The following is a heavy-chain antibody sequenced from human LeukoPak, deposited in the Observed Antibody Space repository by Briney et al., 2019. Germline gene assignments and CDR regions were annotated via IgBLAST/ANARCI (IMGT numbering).Heavy chain of an antibody. Sequence: GGSLRLSCAASGFTFSSYAMSWVRQAPGKGLKWVSTINDNGDGTYYADSVKGRFTISRDNSYNTVSLQMNSLRDGDTGVYYCAKGLRTGVGPYMGYHYYMDVWGKGATVTVSS. J-gene: IGHJ6*03. CDR2: INDNGDGT. CDR1: GFTFSSYA. V-gene: IGHV3-23*01. D-gene: IGHD3-16*01. CDR3: AKGLRTGVGPYMGYHYYMDV.